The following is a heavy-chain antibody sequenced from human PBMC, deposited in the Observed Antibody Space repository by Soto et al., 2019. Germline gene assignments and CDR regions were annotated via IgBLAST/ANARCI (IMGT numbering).Heavy chain of an antibody. CDR3: ARGNFDFPRNNWFDP. Sequence: ASVKVSCKASGYTFTGYYMHWVRQAPGQGLEWMGWINPNSGGTNYAQKFQGWVTMTRDTSISTAYMELSRLRSDDTAVYYCARGNFDFPRNNWFDPWGQGTLVTVSS. J-gene: IGHJ5*02. CDR2: INPNSGGT. D-gene: IGHD3-9*01. V-gene: IGHV1-2*04. CDR1: GYTFTGYY.